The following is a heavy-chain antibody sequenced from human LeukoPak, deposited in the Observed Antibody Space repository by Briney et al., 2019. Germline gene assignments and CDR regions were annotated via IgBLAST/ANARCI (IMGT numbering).Heavy chain of an antibody. J-gene: IGHJ6*02. CDR1: RFNFSRHG. CDR2: IRCDGSKR. V-gene: IGHV3-30*02. CDR3: AREEFYCSSTSCPDYYGMDV. D-gene: IGHD2-2*01. Sequence: GGSLRLSCAASRFNFSRHGMHWVRQAPGRGLEWVPFIRCDGSKRYYADSVKGRFTISRDNSKNTLYLQMNSLRAEDTAVYYCAREEFYCSSTSCPDYYGMDVWGQGTTVTVSS.